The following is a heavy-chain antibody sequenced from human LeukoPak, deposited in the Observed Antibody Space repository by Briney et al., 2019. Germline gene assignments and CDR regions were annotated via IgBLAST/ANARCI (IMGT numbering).Heavy chain of an antibody. D-gene: IGHD2-15*01. V-gene: IGHV3-48*03. CDR3: APDIVVVVAATEDY. CDR2: ISASGSTI. J-gene: IGHJ4*02. CDR1: GFTFSNYE. Sequence: GGSLRHSCAASGFTFSNYEMNWVRQAPGKGLEWVSYISASGSTIYYAGSVKGRFTISRDNGKNSLYLQMNSLRAEDTAVYYCAPDIVVVVAATEDYWGQGTLVTVSS.